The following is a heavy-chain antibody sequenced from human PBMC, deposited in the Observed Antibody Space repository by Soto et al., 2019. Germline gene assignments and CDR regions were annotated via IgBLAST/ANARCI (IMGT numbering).Heavy chain of an antibody. D-gene: IGHD3-22*01. CDR2: INHSGST. CDR1: GGSFSGYY. CDR3: ARLPYYYDSSGYYPEGAFDI. V-gene: IGHV4-34*01. J-gene: IGHJ3*02. Sequence: SETLSLTCAVYGGSFSGYYWSWIRQPPGNGLEWIGEINHSGSTNYNPSLKSRVTISVDTSKNQFSLKLSSVTAADTAVYYCARLPYYYDSSGYYPEGAFDIWGQGTMVTVSS.